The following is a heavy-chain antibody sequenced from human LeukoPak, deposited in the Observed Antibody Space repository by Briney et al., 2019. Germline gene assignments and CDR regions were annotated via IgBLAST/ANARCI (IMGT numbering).Heavy chain of an antibody. Sequence: GGSLRLSCAVSGFTFSSYAMSWVRQAPGKGLEWVSAISGSGGSTYYADSVKGRFTISRDNSKNTLYLQMNSLRAEDTAVYYCAKDYSTTVVTLLYYFDYWGQGTLVTVSS. V-gene: IGHV3-23*01. CDR1: GFTFSSYA. CDR3: AKDYSTTVVTLLYYFDY. D-gene: IGHD4-23*01. J-gene: IGHJ4*02. CDR2: ISGSGGST.